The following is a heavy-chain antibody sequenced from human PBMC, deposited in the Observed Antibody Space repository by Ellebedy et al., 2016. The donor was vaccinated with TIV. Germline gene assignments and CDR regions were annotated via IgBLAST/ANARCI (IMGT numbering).Heavy chain of an antibody. CDR1: GYTFTSYW. CDR2: IYPGDSDT. CDR3: AIHGLGSRYYYGMAV. V-gene: IGHV5-51*01. Sequence: GESLKISXSASGYTFTSYWPGRVRQMSGKGLEWMGIIYPGDSDTRYSPSFQGQVTISADKSISTAYLQWSSLKASDTAMYYCAIHGLGSRYYYGMAVWGQGTTVTVSS. D-gene: IGHD3-10*01. J-gene: IGHJ6*02.